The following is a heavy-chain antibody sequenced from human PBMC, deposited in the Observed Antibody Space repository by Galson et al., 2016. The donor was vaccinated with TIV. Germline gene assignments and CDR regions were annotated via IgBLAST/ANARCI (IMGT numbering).Heavy chain of an antibody. Sequence: PALVKPTQTLTLTCTFSGFSLSTNGMRVSWIRQPPGKALEWLARIDGDDDKFYSASLKTRLTISQDTSKNQVVLTMTNMDPVDTATYDCARMPFVSGIWCYLREAFDVWGQGKMVTGSS. CDR1: GFSLSTNGMR. J-gene: IGHJ3*01. CDR2: IDGDDDK. CDR3: ARMPFVSGIWCYLREAFDV. D-gene: IGHD4/OR15-4a*01. V-gene: IGHV2-70*04.